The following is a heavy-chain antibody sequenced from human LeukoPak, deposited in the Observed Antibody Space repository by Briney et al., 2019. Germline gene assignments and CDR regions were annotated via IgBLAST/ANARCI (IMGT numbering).Heavy chain of an antibody. D-gene: IGHD3-22*01. J-gene: IGHJ4*02. Sequence: GGSLRLSCAASGFAFNKYWMHWVRQTPGKGLVWVSRINGDGSTTSYAGSVKGGFTISRDNAKNTLYLQMSSLRAEDTAAYYCATGNYYDSRGYYTFGHWGQGTLVTVSS. CDR1: GFAFNKYW. CDR3: ATGNYYDSRGYYTFGH. V-gene: IGHV3-74*01. CDR2: INGDGSTT.